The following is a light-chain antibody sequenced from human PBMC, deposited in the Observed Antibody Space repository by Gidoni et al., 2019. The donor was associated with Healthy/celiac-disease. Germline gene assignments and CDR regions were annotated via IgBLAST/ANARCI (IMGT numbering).Light chain of an antibody. V-gene: IGLV3-21*02. J-gene: IGLJ3*02. CDR2: DDS. CDR3: QVCDSSDDHQV. CDR1: NIGSKS. Sequence: SYVLTQPPSVSVAPGQTARITCGGNNIGSKSVHWYQQKPGQAPVLVVYDDSDRPSGFPERFSGSNSGNTATLTISRVEAGDEADYYCQVCDSSDDHQVFGGGTKLTVL.